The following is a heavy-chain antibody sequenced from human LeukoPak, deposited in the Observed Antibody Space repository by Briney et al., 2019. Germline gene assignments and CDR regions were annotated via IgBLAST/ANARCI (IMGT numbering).Heavy chain of an antibody. J-gene: IGHJ6*03. CDR3: ARHSFYYYYYIDV. Sequence: SETLSLTCTVSGGSISSSAYYWGWIRQSPGKGLEWIGDVYYSGSTFYNPSLMSRVTISADTSMNQFSLKLSSVTAADTAVYYCARHSFYYYYYIDVWGTGTTVIVSS. V-gene: IGHV4-39*01. CDR1: GGSISSSAYY. CDR2: VYYSGST.